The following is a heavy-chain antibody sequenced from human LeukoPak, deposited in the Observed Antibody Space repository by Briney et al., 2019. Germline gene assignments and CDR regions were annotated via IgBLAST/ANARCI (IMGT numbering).Heavy chain of an antibody. CDR3: ARHLAMRFDP. CDR1: GGSISSSSYY. Sequence: SSETLSLTCTVSGGSISSSSYYWGWIRQPPGKGLEWIGSIYYSGSTYYNPSLKSRVTISVDTSKNQFSLKLSSVTAADTAVYYCARHLAMRFDPWGQGTLVTVSS. V-gene: IGHV4-39*01. CDR2: IYYSGST. J-gene: IGHJ5*02.